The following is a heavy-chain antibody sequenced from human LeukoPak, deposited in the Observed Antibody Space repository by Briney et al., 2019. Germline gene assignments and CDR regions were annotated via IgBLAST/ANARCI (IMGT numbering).Heavy chain of an antibody. V-gene: IGHV4-4*07. CDR3: ARKLRGAFDY. CDR1: GGSISSYY. J-gene: IGHJ4*02. CDR2: VYSSGST. D-gene: IGHD3-16*01. Sequence: PSETLSLTCTVSGGSISSYYWSWIRQPAGKGLECIGRVYSSGSTNYNPSLKSRVTMSIDTSKNQFSLKLSSVTAADTAVYYCARKLRGAFDYWGQGTLVTVSS.